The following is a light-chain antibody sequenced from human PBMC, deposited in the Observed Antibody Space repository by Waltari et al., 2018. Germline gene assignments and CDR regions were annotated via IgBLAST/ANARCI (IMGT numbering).Light chain of an antibody. J-gene: IGLJ2*01. Sequence: QSALTQPASVSGSPGQSITLSCTGTSSDVWSYNLVSWYQQHPGKAPKLMIYEGSTRPSGVSNRFSGSKSGNTASLTISGLQAEDEADYYCCSYAGSSIVVFGGGTKLTVL. CDR1: SSDVWSYNL. CDR2: EGS. V-gene: IGLV2-23*01. CDR3: CSYAGSSIVV.